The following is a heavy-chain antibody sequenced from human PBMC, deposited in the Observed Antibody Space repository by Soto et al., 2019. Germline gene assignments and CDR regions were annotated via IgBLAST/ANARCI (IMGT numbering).Heavy chain of an antibody. CDR1: GFTFSSYG. CDR2: ISYDGSDK. J-gene: IGHJ5*02. D-gene: IGHD3-16*01. V-gene: IGHV3-30*18. Sequence: QVPLVESGGGVVQPGRSLRLSCAGSGFTFSSYGMHWVRQAPGKGLEWVAVISYDGSDKYYGDSVKGRFTISRDDSKNTLYLQTNSLRVEDTAIYYCAKTAGYDYVWGSSGLDPWGQGTLVTVSS. CDR3: AKTAGYDYVWGSSGLDP.